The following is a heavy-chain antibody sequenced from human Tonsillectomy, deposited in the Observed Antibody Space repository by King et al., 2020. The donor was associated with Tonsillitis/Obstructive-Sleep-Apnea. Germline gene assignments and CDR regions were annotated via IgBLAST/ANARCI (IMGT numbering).Heavy chain of an antibody. J-gene: IGHJ3*02. CDR1: GFTFGDYA. V-gene: IGHV3-49*04. Sequence: VQLVESGGGLVQPGRSLRLSCTASGFTFGDYAMSWVRQAPGKGLEWVGFIRSKAYGGTTEYAASVKGRFTISRDDYKSIAYLQMNSLKTEDTAVYYCTRSGYRLDAFDIWGQGTMVTVSS. CDR2: IRSKAYGGTT. D-gene: IGHD2-2*01. CDR3: TRSGYRLDAFDI.